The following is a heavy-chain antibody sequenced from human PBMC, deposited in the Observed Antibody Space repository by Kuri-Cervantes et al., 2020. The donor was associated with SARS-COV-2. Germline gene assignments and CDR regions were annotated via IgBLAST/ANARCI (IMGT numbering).Heavy chain of an antibody. D-gene: IGHD2-15*01. CDR1: GYTFTSYA. Sequence: ASVKVSCKASGYTFTSYAMHWVRQAPGQRLEWMGLINAGNGNTKYSQKFQGRVTMTTDTSTSTAYMELRSLRSYDTAVYYCARDRCSGGSCYSDAFDIWGQGTMVTVSS. V-gene: IGHV1-3*01. CDR2: INAGNGNT. CDR3: ARDRCSGGSCYSDAFDI. J-gene: IGHJ3*02.